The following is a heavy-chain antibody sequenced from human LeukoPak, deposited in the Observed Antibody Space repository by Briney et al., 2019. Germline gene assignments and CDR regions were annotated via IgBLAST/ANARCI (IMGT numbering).Heavy chain of an antibody. CDR2: IKPDGSEK. CDR3: ARDPSAGSES. Sequence: GGSLRLSCAASGFTFSSYAMHWVRQAPGKGLEWVANIKPDGSEKNYVDSVKGRFTISRDNAKSSLYLQMNSLRVEDTAVYYCARDPSAGSESWGQGTLVTVSS. V-gene: IGHV3-7*01. D-gene: IGHD6-25*01. J-gene: IGHJ4*02. CDR1: GFTFSSYA.